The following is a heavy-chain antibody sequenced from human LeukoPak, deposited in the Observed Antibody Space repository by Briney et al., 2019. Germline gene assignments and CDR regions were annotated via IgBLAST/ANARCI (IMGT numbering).Heavy chain of an antibody. CDR1: GFTFSSYG. CDR3: ARERYSYGYGVDWFDP. D-gene: IGHD5-18*01. J-gene: IGHJ5*02. V-gene: IGHV3-33*01. CDR2: IWYDGSNK. Sequence: GGSLRLSCAASGFTFSSYGMHWVRQAPGKGLEWVAVIWYDGSNKYYADSVKGRFTISRDNSKNTLYLQMNSLRAEDTAVYYCARERYSYGYGVDWFDPWGQGTLVTVSS.